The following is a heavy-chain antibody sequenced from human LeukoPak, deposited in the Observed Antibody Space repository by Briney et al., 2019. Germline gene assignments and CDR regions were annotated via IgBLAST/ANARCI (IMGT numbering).Heavy chain of an antibody. CDR3: ARDNYRSSSWPYWGYFDY. V-gene: IGHV1-2*02. CDR2: INPNSDGT. D-gene: IGHD6-13*01. Sequence: ASVKVSCKASGYTFTGYYMHWVRQAPGQGLEWMGWINPNSDGTNYAQKFQGRVTMTRDTSISTAYMELSRLRSDDTAVYYCARDNYRSSSWPYWGYFDYWGQGTLVTVSS. J-gene: IGHJ4*02. CDR1: GYTFTGYY.